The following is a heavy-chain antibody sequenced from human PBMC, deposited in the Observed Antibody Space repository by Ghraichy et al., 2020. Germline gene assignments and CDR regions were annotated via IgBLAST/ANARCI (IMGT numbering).Heavy chain of an antibody. CDR2: ISYDGSNK. J-gene: IGHJ6*02. CDR1: GFTFSSYG. D-gene: IGHD5-24*01. CDR3: AKDLYGYNEYYYYYGMDV. V-gene: IGHV3-30*18. Sequence: GGSLRLSCAASGFTFSSYGMHWVRQAPGKGLEWVAVISYDGSNKYYADSVKGRFTISRDNSKNTLYLQMNSLRAEDTAVYYRAKDLYGYNEYYYYYGMDVWGQGTTVTVSS.